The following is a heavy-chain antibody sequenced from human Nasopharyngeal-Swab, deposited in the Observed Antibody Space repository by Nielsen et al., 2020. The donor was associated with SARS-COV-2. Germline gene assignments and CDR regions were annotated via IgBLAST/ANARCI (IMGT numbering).Heavy chain of an antibody. V-gene: IGHV4-59*13. J-gene: IGHJ5*02. Sequence: SETLSLTCGVYGGSLSGYYWSWIRQPPGKGLEWIGYIYYSGSTNYNPSLKSRVTISVDTSKNQFSLKLSSVTAADTAVYYCARDATPYYDFWSGYPNWFDPWGQGTLVTVSS. CDR3: ARDATPYYDFWSGYPNWFDP. D-gene: IGHD3-3*01. CDR1: GGSLSGYY. CDR2: IYYSGST.